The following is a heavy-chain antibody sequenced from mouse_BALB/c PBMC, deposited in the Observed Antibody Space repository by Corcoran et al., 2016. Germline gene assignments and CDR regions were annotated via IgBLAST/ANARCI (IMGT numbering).Heavy chain of an antibody. CDR1: GSSFTGYY. Sequence: EVQLQQSGPELVKPGASVKLSCKASGSSFTGYYMHWVKQSHVKSLEWIGRINPYNGATSYNQNFKDKASLTVDKSSSTAYMALHSLTSEDSAVYYCARSLLRLPLDYWGQGTTLTVSS. CDR3: ARSLLRLPLDY. J-gene: IGHJ2*01. D-gene: IGHD1-2*01. V-gene: IGHV1-26*01. CDR2: INPYNGAT.